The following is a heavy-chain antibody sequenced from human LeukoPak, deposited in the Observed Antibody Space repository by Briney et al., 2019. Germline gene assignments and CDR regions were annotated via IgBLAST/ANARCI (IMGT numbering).Heavy chain of an antibody. V-gene: IGHV3-74*01. Sequence: GGSLRLSCAVSGFAFSSYWMHWVRQVPGKGLVWVSRINADGTSATYADSVKGRLTISRDNAKSTLYLQINSLRDEDTAVYYCTRGDPTMAPDHWGQGTLITVPS. CDR2: INADGTSA. CDR1: GFAFSSYW. D-gene: IGHD5-18*01. J-gene: IGHJ4*02. CDR3: TRGDPTMAPDH.